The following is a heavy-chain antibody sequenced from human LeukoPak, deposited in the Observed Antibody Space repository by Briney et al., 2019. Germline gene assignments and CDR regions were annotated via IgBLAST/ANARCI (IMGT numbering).Heavy chain of an antibody. CDR1: GFTFSSYA. J-gene: IGHJ3*02. Sequence: PGGSLRLSCAASGFTFSSYAMSWVRQAPGKGLEWVSAISGSGGSTYYADSVKGRFTISRDSSKNTLYLQMNSLRAEDTAVYYCAKGDSELLWFGELGAFDIWGQGTMVTVSS. V-gene: IGHV3-23*01. CDR3: AKGDSELLWFGELGAFDI. D-gene: IGHD3-10*01. CDR2: ISGSGGST.